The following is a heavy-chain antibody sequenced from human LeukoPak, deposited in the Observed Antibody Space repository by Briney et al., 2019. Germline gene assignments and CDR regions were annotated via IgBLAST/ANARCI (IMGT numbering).Heavy chain of an antibody. CDR1: GYSFTSYY. CDR2: INPSGGST. V-gene: IGHV1-46*01. J-gene: IGHJ4*02. Sequence: GASVKVSCKASGYSFTSYYMHWVRQAPVQGLDRMGIINPSGGSTSYAQKFQGRVTMTRDTSTSTVYMELSSLRSEDTAVYYCARPLRRDDLFDYWGQGTLVTVSS. CDR3: ARPLRRDDLFDY. D-gene: IGHD5-24*01.